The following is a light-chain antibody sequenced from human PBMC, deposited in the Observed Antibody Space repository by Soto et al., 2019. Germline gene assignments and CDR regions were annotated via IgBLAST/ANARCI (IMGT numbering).Light chain of an antibody. J-gene: IGKJ5*01. V-gene: IGKV3-11*01. Sequence: IVLTQSPASLSLSPGDSATLSFRAFQSVPRILAWYQQRPGKAPRLLKYDACSRVTSIPDRFSGSGYGTGFSRTVSGLEPEDFAVYYWQQSSNGPPDITFGDGTRLEIK. CDR1: QSVPRI. CDR3: QQSSNGPPDIT. CDR2: DAC.